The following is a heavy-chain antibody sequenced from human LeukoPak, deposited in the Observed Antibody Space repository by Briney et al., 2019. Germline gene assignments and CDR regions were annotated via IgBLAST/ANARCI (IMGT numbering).Heavy chain of an antibody. CDR1: GYTFTDYF. D-gene: IGHD1-26*01. J-gene: IGHJ4*02. CDR2: ISPITGGT. CDR3: ARGRDSGSRTYYFDY. Sequence: VASVKVSCKASGYTFTDYFLHWVRQAPGQGLEWLAWISPITGGTKYAQKLQGRVTLTRDTSISTAYMELGRLRSDDTAVYFCARGRDSGSRTYYFDYWGQGTLVTVSS. V-gene: IGHV1-2*02.